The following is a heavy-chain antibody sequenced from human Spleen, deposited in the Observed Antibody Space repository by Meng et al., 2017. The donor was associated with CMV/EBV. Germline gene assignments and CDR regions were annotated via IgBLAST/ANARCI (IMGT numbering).Heavy chain of an antibody. V-gene: IGHV4-61*03. J-gene: IGHJ3*02. D-gene: IGHD3-9*01. Sequence: GSYYWRWHRHTPGKRLEWSGHIYHSGSTNNNPSLKSRVTISLDTSKNHFSLKLSSVTAADTAVYYCAKGESYDILTGYYPLIGAFDIWGQGTMVTVSS. CDR2: IYHSGST. CDR1: GSYY. CDR3: AKGESYDILTGYYPLIGAFDI.